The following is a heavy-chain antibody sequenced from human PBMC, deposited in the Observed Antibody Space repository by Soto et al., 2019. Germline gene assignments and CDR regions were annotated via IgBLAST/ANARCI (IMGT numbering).Heavy chain of an antibody. V-gene: IGHV1-8*01. D-gene: IGHD6-13*01. Sequence: ASVKVSCKASGYTFTSYDINWVRQATGQGLEWMGWMNPNSANTGYAQKFQGRVTMTRNTSISTAYMELSSLRSEDTAVYYCARDPEIAAAGPSYGMDVWGQGTTVTVSS. J-gene: IGHJ6*02. CDR2: MNPNSANT. CDR3: ARDPEIAAAGPSYGMDV. CDR1: GYTFTSYD.